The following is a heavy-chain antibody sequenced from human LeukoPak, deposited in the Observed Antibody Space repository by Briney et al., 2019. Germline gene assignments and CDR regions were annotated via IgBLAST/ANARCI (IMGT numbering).Heavy chain of an antibody. J-gene: IGHJ4*02. V-gene: IGHV3-73*01. CDR1: GFTFSGST. CDR3: TQGYSSG. D-gene: IGHD6-19*01. Sequence: GGSLKLSCAASGFTFSGSTMHWVRQASGKGLEWVGRIRSKAHSYATAYAASVKGRFTISRDDSKSTAYLQMNSLKTEDTAMYYCTQGYSSGWGQGTQVTISS. CDR2: IRSKAHSYAT.